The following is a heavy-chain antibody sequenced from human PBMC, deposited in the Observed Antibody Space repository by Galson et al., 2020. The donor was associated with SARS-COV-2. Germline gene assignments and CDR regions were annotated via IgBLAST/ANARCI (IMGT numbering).Heavy chain of an antibody. J-gene: IGHJ4*02. V-gene: IGHV3-30-3*01. Sequence: GGSLRLSCAASGFTSSSYAMHWVRQAPGKGLEWVAVISYDGSNKYYADSVKGRFTISRDNSKNTLYLQMNSLRAEDTAVYYCARAHSGSYRGAFDYWGQGTLVTVSS. D-gene: IGHD1-26*01. CDR3: ARAHSGSYRGAFDY. CDR2: ISYDGSNK. CDR1: GFTSSSYA.